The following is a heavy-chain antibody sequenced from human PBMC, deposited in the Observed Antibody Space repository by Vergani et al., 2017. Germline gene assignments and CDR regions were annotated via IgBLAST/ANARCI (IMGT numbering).Heavy chain of an antibody. CDR2: IIPIFGTA. V-gene: IGHV1-69*12. D-gene: IGHD2-15*01. J-gene: IGHJ5*02. CDR3: ASDGVGNCSGGSCNWFDP. CDR1: GGTFSSYA. Sequence: QVQLVQSGAEVKKPGSSVKVSCKASGGTFSSYAISWVRQAPGKGLEWMGGIIPIFGTANYAQKFQGRVTITADESTSTAYMELSSLRSEDTAVYYCASDGVGNCSGGSCNWFDPWGQGTLVTVSS.